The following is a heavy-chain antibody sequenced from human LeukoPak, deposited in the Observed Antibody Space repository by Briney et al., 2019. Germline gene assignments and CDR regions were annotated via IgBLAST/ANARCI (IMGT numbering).Heavy chain of an antibody. D-gene: IGHD4-23*01. J-gene: IGHJ4*02. Sequence: SVEVSCKASGGTFSSYAISWVRQAPGQGLEWMGGIIPIFGTANYAQKFQGRVTITADESTSTAYMELSSLRSEDTAVYYCASGSSYGGNSAYGYWGQGTLVTVSS. V-gene: IGHV1-69*01. CDR2: IIPIFGTA. CDR1: GGTFSSYA. CDR3: ASGSSYGGNSAYGY.